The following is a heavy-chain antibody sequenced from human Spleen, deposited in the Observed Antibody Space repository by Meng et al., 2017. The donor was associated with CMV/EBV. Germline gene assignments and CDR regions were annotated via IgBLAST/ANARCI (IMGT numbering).Heavy chain of an antibody. V-gene: IGHV3-15*01. J-gene: IGHJ5*02. CDR3: TTFNVARSDRFDP. Sequence: SGITFANAWMNWVRQAPGKGLEWVGRIQSEADGGTVVYAAPLKGRFTISRDDSENMLYLQMNSLKTEDTAVYYCTTFNVARSDRFDPWGQGTLVTVSS. CDR2: IQSEADGGTV. CDR1: GITFANAW. D-gene: IGHD6-6*01.